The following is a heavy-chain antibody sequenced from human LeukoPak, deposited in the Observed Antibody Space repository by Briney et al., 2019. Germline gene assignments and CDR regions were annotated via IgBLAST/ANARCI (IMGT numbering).Heavy chain of an antibody. D-gene: IGHD1-26*01. CDR1: GFTFSSYW. CDR3: ARVIATSLGAPFDY. CDR2: IKQDGSEK. V-gene: IGHV3-7*01. J-gene: IGHJ4*02. Sequence: GGSLRLSCAASGFTFSSYWMSWVRQAPGKGLEWVANIKQDGSEKYYVDSVKGRFTISRDNAKNSLYLQMNSLRAEDTAVYYCARVIATSLGAPFDYWGQGTLVTVSS.